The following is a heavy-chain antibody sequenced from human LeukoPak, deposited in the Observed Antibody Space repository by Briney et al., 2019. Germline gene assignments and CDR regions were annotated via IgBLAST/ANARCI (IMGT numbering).Heavy chain of an antibody. CDR2: INHSGST. D-gene: IGHD6-19*01. CDR1: GGSFSGYY. V-gene: IGHV4-34*01. J-gene: IGHJ4*02. CDR3: AREIVAGIVDY. Sequence: SETLSLTCAVYGGSFSGYYWSWIRQPPGKGLEWIGEINHSGSTNYNPSLKSRVTISVDTSKKQSSLKLSSVTAADTAVYYCAREIVAGIVDYWGQGTLVTVSS.